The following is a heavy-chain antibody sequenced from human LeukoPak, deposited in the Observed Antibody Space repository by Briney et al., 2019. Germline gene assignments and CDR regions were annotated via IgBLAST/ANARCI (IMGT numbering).Heavy chain of an antibody. CDR3: VRDGYSYGFMLAFDI. J-gene: IGHJ3*02. V-gene: IGHV3-23*01. CDR1: GFTFSSYV. CDR2: ISGSGGST. D-gene: IGHD5-18*01. Sequence: GGSLRLSCAASGFTFSSYVMSWVRQAPGKGLEWVSAISGSGGSTYYADSVKGRFTISRDYSKNTLYLQMNSLRAEDTAVYYCVRDGYSYGFMLAFDIWGLGTRVTVSS.